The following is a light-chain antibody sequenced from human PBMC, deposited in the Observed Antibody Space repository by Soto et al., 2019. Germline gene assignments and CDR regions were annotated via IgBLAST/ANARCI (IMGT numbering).Light chain of an antibody. CDR2: DVS. CDR1: SSDVGGYNY. J-gene: IGLJ1*01. V-gene: IGLV2-14*01. CDR3: SSYTSSSTPYV. Sequence: QSALTQPASVPGSPGQSITISCTGTSSDVGGYNYVSWYQQHPGKAPKLMIYDVSNRPSGVSNRFSGSKSGNTASLTISGLQAEDEADYYCSSYTSSSTPYVSGTGTKVTVL.